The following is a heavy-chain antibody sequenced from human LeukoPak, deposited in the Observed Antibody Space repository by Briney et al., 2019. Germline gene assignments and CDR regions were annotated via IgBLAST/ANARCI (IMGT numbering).Heavy chain of an antibody. CDR2: IYYSGRT. CDR1: GDSVSRSDSY. V-gene: IGHV4-39*01. D-gene: IGHD3-22*01. CDR3: ARRRYYDSSGYLE. Sequence: SETLSLTCTIFGDSVSRSDSYWDWIRQPPGKGLEWIGTIYYSGRTYYSPSLKSRVTLSIDMSNNQFSLILSSVTAADTALYFCARRRYYDSSGYLEWGQGTLVTVSS. J-gene: IGHJ1*01.